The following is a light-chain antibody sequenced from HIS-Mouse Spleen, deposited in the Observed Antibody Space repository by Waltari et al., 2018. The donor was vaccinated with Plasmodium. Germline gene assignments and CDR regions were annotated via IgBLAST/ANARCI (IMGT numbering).Light chain of an antibody. CDR2: AAS. V-gene: IGKV1-39*01. J-gene: IGKJ3*01. CDR3: QQSYSTPFT. Sequence: DIQMTQSPSSLSASVGDRVTITFRASQSISSYLNWYQQKPGKAPKLLIYAASSLQSRVPSRFSGSGSGTDFTLTISSLQPEDFATYYCQQSYSTPFTFGPGTKVDIK. CDR1: QSISSY.